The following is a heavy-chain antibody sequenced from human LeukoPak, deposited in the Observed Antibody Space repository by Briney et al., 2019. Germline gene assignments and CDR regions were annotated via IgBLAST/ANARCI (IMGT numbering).Heavy chain of an antibody. J-gene: IGHJ4*02. Sequence: ASVKVSCKASGYTFTGYYMHWVRQAPGQGLEWMGWINPNSGGTNYAQKFQGRVTMTRDTSVSTAYMELSRLRSDDTAVYYCAKGHSSFPYSSGWYLVYWGQGTLVTVSS. CDR1: GYTFTGYY. CDR3: AKGHSSFPYSSGWYLVY. V-gene: IGHV1-2*02. D-gene: IGHD6-19*01. CDR2: INPNSGGT.